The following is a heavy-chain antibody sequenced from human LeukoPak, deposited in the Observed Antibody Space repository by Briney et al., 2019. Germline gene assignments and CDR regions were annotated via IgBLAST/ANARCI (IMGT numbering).Heavy chain of an antibody. J-gene: IGHJ5*02. CDR3: ARYYHNWNYVYWFDP. V-gene: IGHV4-39*07. CDR1: GGSISSSSYY. Sequence: NPSETLSLTCTVSGGSISSSSYYWGWIRQPPGKGLEWIGSIYYSGSTNYNPSLKSRVTISVDTSKNQFSLKLSSVTAADTAVYYCARYYHNWNYVYWFDPWGQGTLVTVSS. CDR2: IYYSGST. D-gene: IGHD1-7*01.